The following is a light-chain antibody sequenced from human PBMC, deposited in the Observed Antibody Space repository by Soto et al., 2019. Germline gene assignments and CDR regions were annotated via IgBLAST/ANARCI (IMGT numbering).Light chain of an antibody. J-gene: IGLJ2*01. CDR2: DVS. Sequence: QSALTQPASVSGSPGQSITISCTGTSSDVGGYNYVSWYQQHPGKAPKLMIYDVSNRPSGVSNRFSGSKSGNTASLTISGIQAEDAADYYCSSYTSSSTLDVVFGGGTKLTVL. CDR1: SSDVGGYNY. V-gene: IGLV2-14*01. CDR3: SSYTSSSTLDVV.